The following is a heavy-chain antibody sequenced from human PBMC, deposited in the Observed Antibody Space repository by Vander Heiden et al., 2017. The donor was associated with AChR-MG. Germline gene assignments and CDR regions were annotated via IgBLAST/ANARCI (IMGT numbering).Heavy chain of an antibody. D-gene: IGHD3-22*01. V-gene: IGHV1-69*01. CDR3: ARAAFYYDSSGYYYGLFDY. J-gene: IGHJ4*02. Sequence: QVQLVQSGAAVKKPGSSVTVSCKAAGGTFRSYPIGWVRQAPGQGLEWMGGIIPIFGTANYAQKFQGRVTITADESTSTAYMELSSLRSEDTAVYYCARAAFYYDSSGYYYGLFDYWGQGTLVTVSS. CDR2: IIPIFGTA. CDR1: GGTFRSYP.